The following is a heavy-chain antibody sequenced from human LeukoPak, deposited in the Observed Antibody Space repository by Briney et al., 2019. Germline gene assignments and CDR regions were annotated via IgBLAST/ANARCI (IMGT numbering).Heavy chain of an antibody. J-gene: IGHJ4*02. CDR3: ASSMDRYENYFDY. V-gene: IGHV4-34*01. D-gene: IGHD5-12*01. CDR1: GVYFSGYY. CDR2: VSHRGST. Sequence: SETLSLTCAAPGVYFSGYYWSWIRQTPGKGLEWIGEVSHRGSTNYNPSLKSRVTISVDTSKNQFSLKLSSVTAADTAVYYCASSMDRYENYFDYWGQGTLVTVSS.